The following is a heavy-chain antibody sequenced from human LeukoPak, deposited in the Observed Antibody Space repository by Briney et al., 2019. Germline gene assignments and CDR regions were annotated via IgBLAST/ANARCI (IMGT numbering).Heavy chain of an antibody. Sequence: GGSLRLPCAASGFTFSDYYMSWIRPAPGKGLEWVSYISSSGSTIYYADSVKGRFTISRDNAKNSLYLQMNSLRAEDTAVYYCARDPLRGDYDYWGQGTLVTVSS. J-gene: IGHJ4*02. CDR1: GFTFSDYY. D-gene: IGHD4-17*01. CDR3: ARDPLRGDYDY. CDR2: ISSSGSTI. V-gene: IGHV3-11*01.